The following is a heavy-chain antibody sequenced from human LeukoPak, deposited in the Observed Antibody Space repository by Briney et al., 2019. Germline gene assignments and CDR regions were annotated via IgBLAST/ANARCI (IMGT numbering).Heavy chain of an antibody. CDR3: ARRGYTLTHYYYYYMDV. CDR1: GFTFSSYA. D-gene: IGHD5-18*01. V-gene: IGHV3-23*01. Sequence: GGSLRLSCAASGFTFSSYAMSWVRQAPGKGLEWVSAISGSGGSTYYADSVKGRFTISRDNAKNTLYLQMNSLRAEDTAVYYCARRGYTLTHYYYYYMDVWGKGTTVTVSS. CDR2: ISGSGGST. J-gene: IGHJ6*03.